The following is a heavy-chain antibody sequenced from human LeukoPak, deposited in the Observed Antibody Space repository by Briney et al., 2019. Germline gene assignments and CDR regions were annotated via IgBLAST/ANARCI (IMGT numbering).Heavy chain of an antibody. CDR3: AKDVYYGSGSYYNLLYYYYYGMDV. Sequence: GGSLRLSCAASGFTFSSYGMHWVRQAPGKGLEWVAVIWYDGSNKYYADSVKGRFTISRDNSKNTLYLQMNSLRAEDTAVYYCAKDVYYGSGSYYNLLYYYYYGMDVWGQGTTVTVSS. CDR1: GFTFSSYG. D-gene: IGHD3-10*01. V-gene: IGHV3-33*06. J-gene: IGHJ6*02. CDR2: IWYDGSNK.